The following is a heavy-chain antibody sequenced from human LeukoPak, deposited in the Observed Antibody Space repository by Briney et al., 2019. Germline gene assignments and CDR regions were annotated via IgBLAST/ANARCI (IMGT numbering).Heavy chain of an antibody. CDR2: IYYIGST. Sequence: SETLSLTCTVSGDSISSSPYYWGWVRQPPGKGLEWIGSIYYIGSTHYNPSLKSRVTISVDTSKNQFSLKLSSVTAADTAVYYCARLGIAAAGTSGYFQHWGQGTLVTVSS. CDR1: GDSISSSPYY. V-gene: IGHV4-39*01. D-gene: IGHD6-13*01. J-gene: IGHJ1*01. CDR3: ARLGIAAAGTSGYFQH.